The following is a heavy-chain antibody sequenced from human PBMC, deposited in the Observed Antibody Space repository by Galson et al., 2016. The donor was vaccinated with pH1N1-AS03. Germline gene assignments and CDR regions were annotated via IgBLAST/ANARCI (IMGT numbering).Heavy chain of an antibody. V-gene: IGHV1-8*03. Sequence: SVKVSCKASGYTFTTYDINWVRQAPGQGLEWMGWMNPDSGNTGYEPSFQGRVTITRDTSISTAYMELSSLRSEDTAVYYCARGVVDCSGPACSGTLRFDPWGQGTLVTVSS. D-gene: IGHD2-15*01. J-gene: IGHJ5*02. CDR2: MNPDSGNT. CDR3: ARGVVDCSGPACSGTLRFDP. CDR1: GYTFTTYD.